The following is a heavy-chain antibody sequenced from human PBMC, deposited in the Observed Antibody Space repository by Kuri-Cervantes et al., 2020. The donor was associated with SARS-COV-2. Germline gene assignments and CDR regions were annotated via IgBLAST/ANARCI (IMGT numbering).Heavy chain of an antibody. CDR1: GYSFTSYW. CDR3: ASETTPTQGRWLQSYYFDY. Sequence: KVSCKGSGYSFTSYWIGWVRQMPGKGLEWMGIIYPGDSDTRYSPSFQGQVTISADKSISTAYLQWSSLKAADTAVYYCASETTPTQGRWLQSYYFDYWGQGTLVTVSS. CDR2: IYPGDSDT. J-gene: IGHJ4*02. V-gene: IGHV5-51*01. D-gene: IGHD5-24*01.